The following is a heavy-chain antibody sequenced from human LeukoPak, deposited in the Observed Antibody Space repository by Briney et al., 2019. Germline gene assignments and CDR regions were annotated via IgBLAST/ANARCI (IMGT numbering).Heavy chain of an antibody. Sequence: PGGSLRLSCAASGFTFSSYAMHWVRQAPGKGLERVAVISYDGSNKYYADSVKGRFTISRDNSKNTLYLQMNSLRAEDTAVYYCARDLDYYDSSGYLDYWGQGTLVTVSS. CDR2: ISYDGSNK. CDR1: GFTFSSYA. V-gene: IGHV3-30*04. CDR3: ARDLDYYDSSGYLDY. J-gene: IGHJ4*02. D-gene: IGHD3-22*01.